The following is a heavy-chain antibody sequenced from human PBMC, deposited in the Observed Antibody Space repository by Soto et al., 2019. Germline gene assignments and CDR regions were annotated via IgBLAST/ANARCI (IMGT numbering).Heavy chain of an antibody. CDR1: GGSISSYY. Sequence: SETLSLTCTVSGGSISSYYWSWIRQSPGKGLEWIGYIYDSGSTNYNPSLKSRVTISVDTSASTAYMELSSLRSEDTAVYYCARASSGRWTYVEYWGQGTLVTVSS. D-gene: IGHD2-15*01. V-gene: IGHV4-59*01. J-gene: IGHJ4*02. CDR3: ARASSGRWTYVEY. CDR2: IYDSGST.